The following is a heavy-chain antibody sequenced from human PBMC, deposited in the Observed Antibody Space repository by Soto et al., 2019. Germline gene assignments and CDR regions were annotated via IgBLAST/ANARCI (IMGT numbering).Heavy chain of an antibody. CDR1: GYSFTSYW. J-gene: IGHJ6*02. V-gene: IGHV5-51*01. D-gene: IGHD3-10*01. CDR3: AGGGVRGVITRTRDYYGMDV. CDR2: IYPGDSDT. Sequence: GESLKISCKGSGYSFTSYWIGWVRQMPGKGLECMGIIYPGDSDTRYSPSFQGQVSISADKSISTAYLRWSSLKASDTAMYYCAGGGVRGVITRTRDYYGMDVWGQGTTVTVSS.